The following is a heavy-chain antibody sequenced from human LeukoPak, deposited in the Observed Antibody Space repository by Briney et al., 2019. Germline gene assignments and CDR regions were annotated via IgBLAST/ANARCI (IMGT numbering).Heavy chain of an antibody. CDR2: ISGSGGNT. CDR1: GFIFSSYA. J-gene: IGHJ4*02. D-gene: IGHD2-8*01. V-gene: IGHV3-23*01. CDR3: AKDRSCNNDVCCGDFDY. Sequence: GGSLRLSCAASGFIFSSYAMSWVRQAPGKGLEWLSSISGSGGNTYYAHSVKGRFTISRDNSKNTVYLQMNSQRAEETAIYYCAKDRSCNNDVCCGDFDYWGQARLVAVCS.